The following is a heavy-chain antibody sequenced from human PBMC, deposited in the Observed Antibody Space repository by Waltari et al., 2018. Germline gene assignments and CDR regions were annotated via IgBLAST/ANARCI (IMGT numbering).Heavy chain of an antibody. V-gene: IGHV3-53*01. Sequence: EVQLVESGGGLIQPGGSLRLSCAASGFTVSSNYMGWVRQAPGKGLEWVSVIYSGGSTYYADSVKGRFTISRDNSKNTLYLQMNSLRAEDTAVYYCARAGRYYGSGSYIRWGHGTLVTVSS. CDR3: ARAGRYYGSGSYIR. CDR1: GFTVSSNY. CDR2: IYSGGST. D-gene: IGHD3-10*01. J-gene: IGHJ4*01.